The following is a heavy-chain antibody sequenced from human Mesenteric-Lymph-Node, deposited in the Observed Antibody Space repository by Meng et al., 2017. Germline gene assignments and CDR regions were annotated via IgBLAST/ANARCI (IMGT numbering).Heavy chain of an antibody. J-gene: IGHJ5*02. V-gene: IGHV1-8*03. CDR2: MNPNSDNT. D-gene: IGHD3-10*01. CDR3: ARAIRVLWFGEHNYNWFDP. Sequence: ASVKVSCKASGYTFTSYDINWVRQATGQGLEWMGWMNPNSDNTGYTQKFQGRVTVTRNTSTSTAYMELSSLRSEDTAVYYCARAIRVLWFGEHNYNWFDPWGQGTLVTVSS. CDR1: GYTFTSYD.